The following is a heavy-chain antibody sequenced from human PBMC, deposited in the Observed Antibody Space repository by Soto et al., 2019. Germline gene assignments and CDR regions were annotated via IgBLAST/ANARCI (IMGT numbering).Heavy chain of an antibody. Sequence: QVQLQESGPGLVKPSGTLSLTCAVSGDSISNSRWWTWVRQPPGKGLEWIGDIFHSGDTNYNPSLKSRVFISVDKSQNQFSLKESSVTAADTAVYYCAYSTGWYRHDVWGQGTLVTVSS. CDR2: IFHSGDT. CDR3: AYSTGWYRHDV. J-gene: IGHJ3*01. D-gene: IGHD6-19*01. CDR1: GDSISNSRW. V-gene: IGHV4-4*02.